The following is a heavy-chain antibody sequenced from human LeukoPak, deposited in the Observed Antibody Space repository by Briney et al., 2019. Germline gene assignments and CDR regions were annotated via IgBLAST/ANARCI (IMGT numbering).Heavy chain of an antibody. J-gene: IGHJ5*02. V-gene: IGHV3-21*01. CDR2: ISSSSSYI. CDR1: GFTFSNTW. Sequence: GGSLRLSCEASGFTFSNTWMNWVRQAPGKGLEWVSSISSSSSYIYYADSVKGRFTISRDNAKNSLYLQMNSLRAEDTAVYYCAGQYYDFWSGYPNWFDPWGQGTLVTVSS. D-gene: IGHD3-3*01. CDR3: AGQYYDFWSGYPNWFDP.